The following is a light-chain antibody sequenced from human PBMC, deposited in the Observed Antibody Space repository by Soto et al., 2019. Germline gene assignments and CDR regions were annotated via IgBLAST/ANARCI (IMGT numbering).Light chain of an antibody. Sequence: IQLTQSPSSLSASVGDRVTITCRASQGISSYLAWYQQKPEKAPKLLIYAASTLQSGVPSRFSGSGSGTGFTLTISSLQPEDFAAYYCQQPNSYPFTFGQGTRLEIK. CDR1: QGISSY. CDR2: AAS. J-gene: IGKJ5*01. V-gene: IGKV1-9*01. CDR3: QQPNSYPFT.